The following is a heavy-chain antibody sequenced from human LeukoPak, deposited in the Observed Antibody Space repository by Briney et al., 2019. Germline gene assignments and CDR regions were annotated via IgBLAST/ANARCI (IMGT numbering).Heavy chain of an antibody. J-gene: IGHJ4*02. CDR1: GFTFSSYI. D-gene: IGHD2-15*01. V-gene: IGHV3-48*01. Sequence: AGGSLRLSCAASGFTFSSYIMNWVRQAPGKGLEWVSYISSSSSTIYYADSVKGRFTISRDNAKNSLYLQMNSLRAEDTAVYDCATRYCSGGSCYSPSYYFDYWGQGTLVTVSS. CDR3: ATRYCSGGSCYSPSYYFDY. CDR2: ISSSSSTI.